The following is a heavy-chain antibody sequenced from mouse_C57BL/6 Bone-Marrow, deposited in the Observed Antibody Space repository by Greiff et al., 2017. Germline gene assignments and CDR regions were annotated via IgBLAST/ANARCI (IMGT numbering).Heavy chain of an antibody. D-gene: IGHD1-1*01. CDR1: GYTFTDYE. CDR2: IDPETGGT. Sequence: QVQLKQSGAELVRPGASVTLSCKASGYTFTDYEMHWVKQTPVHGLEWIGAIDPETGGTAYNQKFKGKAILTADKSSSTAYMELRSLTSEDSAVYYCTRGIYYGGSRYFDVWGTGTTVTVSS. V-gene: IGHV1-15*01. J-gene: IGHJ1*03. CDR3: TRGIYYGGSRYFDV.